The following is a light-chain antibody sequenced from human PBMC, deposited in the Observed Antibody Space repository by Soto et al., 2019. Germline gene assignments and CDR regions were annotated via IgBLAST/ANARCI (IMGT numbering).Light chain of an antibody. CDR3: QQSYSTPPWT. CDR1: QSIVTY. CDR2: AAS. J-gene: IGKJ1*01. V-gene: IGKV1-39*01. Sequence: DIQMTQSPSSLSASVGDRVTITCRASQSIVTYLNWYLQKPGKAPKLLIYAASNLQSGVPSRFSGSGSGTDFTLTISSLQPEDFATYGCQQSYSTPPWTFGKGTKVEIK.